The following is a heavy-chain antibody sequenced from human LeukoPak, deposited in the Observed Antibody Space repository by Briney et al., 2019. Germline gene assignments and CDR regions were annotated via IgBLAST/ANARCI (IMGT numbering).Heavy chain of an antibody. CDR2: IWYDGSNK. CDR3: AKDARYCSGGSCYGTADAFDI. D-gene: IGHD2-15*01. J-gene: IGHJ3*02. CDR1: GFTFSSYG. Sequence: GGSLRLSCAASGFTFSSYGMHWVRQAPGKGLEWVAVIWYDGSNKYYADSVKGRFTISRDNSKNTLCLQMNSLRAEDTAVYYCAKDARYCSGGSCYGTADAFDIWGQGTMVTVSS. V-gene: IGHV3-33*06.